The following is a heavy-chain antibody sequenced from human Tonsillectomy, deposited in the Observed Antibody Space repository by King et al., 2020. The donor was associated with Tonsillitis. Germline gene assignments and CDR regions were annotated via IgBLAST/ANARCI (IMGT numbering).Heavy chain of an antibody. D-gene: IGHD3/OR15-3a*01. Sequence: LQLQESGPGLVKPSETLSLTCTVSGGSISNFFWSWIRQPPGKGLEWIGYIHYRGSTNYNPSLKSRVTISVDTSKNQFSLKLSSVTAADTAVYYCARHQRWTGDLHYWGQGTLVTVSS. CDR1: GGSISNFF. CDR2: IHYRGST. J-gene: IGHJ4*02. CDR3: ARHQRWTGDLHY. V-gene: IGHV4-59*08.